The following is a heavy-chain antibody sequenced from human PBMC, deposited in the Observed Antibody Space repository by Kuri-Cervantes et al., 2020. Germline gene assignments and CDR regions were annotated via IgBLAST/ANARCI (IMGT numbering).Heavy chain of an antibody. D-gene: IGHD6-13*01. V-gene: IGHV3-9*01. CDR2: ISCNSGSI. J-gene: IGHJ6*02. CDR3: ATSSSWRNYYYGMDV. CDR1: GFTFGDYA. Sequence: GGSLRLSCAASGFTFGDYAMHWVRHAPGKGQEWVSGISCNSGSIGYADSVKGRFTISRDNAKNSLYLQMHSLRAEDTALYYCATSSSWRNYYYGMDVWGQGTTVTVSS.